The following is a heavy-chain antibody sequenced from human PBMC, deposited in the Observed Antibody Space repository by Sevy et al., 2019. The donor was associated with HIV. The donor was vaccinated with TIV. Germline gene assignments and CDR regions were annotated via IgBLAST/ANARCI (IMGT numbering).Heavy chain of an antibody. J-gene: IGHJ4*02. V-gene: IGHV3-23*01. CDR3: AREGCTRPDDY. CDR1: GFAFYDYS. Sequence: GGSLRLSCAASGFAFYDYSMSWIRQAPGKGLEWVATLSFGCGKINYADSVKGRFTISRDNSKNSFYLHMDNLIVEDTALYYCAREGCTRPDDYWGQGTRVTVSS. D-gene: IGHD2-8*01. CDR2: LSFGCGKI.